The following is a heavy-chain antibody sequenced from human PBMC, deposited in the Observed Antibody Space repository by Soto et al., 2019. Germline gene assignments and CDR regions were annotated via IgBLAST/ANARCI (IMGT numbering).Heavy chain of an antibody. CDR1: GYSFTSYW. D-gene: IGHD2-2*01. Sequence: GESLKISCKGSGYSFTSYWIGWVRQMPGKGLEWIGIIYPGDSNTRYSPSFQGQVTISAVKSISTAYLQWSSLKASDTAMYYCARSRPRADLIPDAFDIWGQGTMVTVSS. CDR2: IYPGDSNT. V-gene: IGHV5-51*01. J-gene: IGHJ3*02. CDR3: ARSRPRADLIPDAFDI.